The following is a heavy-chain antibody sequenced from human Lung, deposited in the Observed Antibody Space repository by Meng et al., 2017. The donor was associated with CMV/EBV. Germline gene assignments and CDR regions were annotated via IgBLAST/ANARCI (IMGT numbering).Heavy chain of an antibody. J-gene: IGHJ4*02. CDR3: ARHQSNKFWSGYYVPPDFDY. CDR1: NTSTSAGGYC. V-gene: IGHV4-39*01. D-gene: IGHD3-3*01. CDR2: MYYGGNT. Sequence: SETLSLTCPVSNTSTSAGGYCWGWILQSPGNGLEWIASMYYGGNTHYNLSLKSRVTISIDTSKNQHSLRLSSVTAADTAIYYCARHQSNKFWSGYYVPPDFDYWGQGALVTVSS.